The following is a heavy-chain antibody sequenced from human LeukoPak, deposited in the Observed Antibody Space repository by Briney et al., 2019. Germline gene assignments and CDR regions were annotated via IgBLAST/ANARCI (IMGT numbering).Heavy chain of an antibody. CDR3: ATAEGSGWYGDY. D-gene: IGHD6-19*01. Sequence: ASVKVSCKVSGYTLTELSMHWGRQAPGKGLEWRGGFDPEDGETIYAQKLQGRVTMTEDTSTGTAYMELSSLRSEDTAVYYCATAEGSGWYGDYWGQGTLVTVSS. J-gene: IGHJ4*02. V-gene: IGHV1-24*01. CDR1: GYTLTELS. CDR2: FDPEDGET.